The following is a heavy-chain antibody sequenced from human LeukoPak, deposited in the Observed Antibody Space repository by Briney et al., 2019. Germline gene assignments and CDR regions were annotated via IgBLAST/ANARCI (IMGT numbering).Heavy chain of an antibody. CDR3: TRHQGAGGSGVDY. D-gene: IGHD2-15*01. CDR2: IRTKANSYAT. CDR1: GFIFSGSA. J-gene: IGHJ4*02. V-gene: IGHV3-73*01. Sequence: GGSLRLSCAASGFIFSGSAMHWVRQASGKGLEWVGRIRTKANSYATTYAASVKGSFTISRDDSENTEYLQMNSLKTEDTAVYYCTRHQGAGGSGVDYWGQGTLVTVSS.